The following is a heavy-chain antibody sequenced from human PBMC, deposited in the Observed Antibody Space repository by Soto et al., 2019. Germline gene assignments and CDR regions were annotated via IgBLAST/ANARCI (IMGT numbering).Heavy chain of an antibody. V-gene: IGHV1-24*01. CDR1: GYTLTELS. Sequence: QVQLVQSGAEVKKPGASVKVSCKVSGYTLTELSMHWVRQAPGKGLEWLGGFDPEDGETIYAQEFQGRVTITEDTSTDTAYMELSSLRSEDTAVYYCATEIAAAGISYYYYGMDVWGQGTTVTVSS. CDR3: ATEIAAAGISYYYYGMDV. CDR2: FDPEDGET. J-gene: IGHJ6*02. D-gene: IGHD6-13*01.